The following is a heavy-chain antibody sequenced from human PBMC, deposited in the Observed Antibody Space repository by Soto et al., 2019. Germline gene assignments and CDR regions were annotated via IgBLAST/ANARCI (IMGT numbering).Heavy chain of an antibody. D-gene: IGHD1-26*01. V-gene: IGHV3-48*01. CDR3: ARDGRSTRGYYYYYYMDV. Sequence: GGSLRLSCAASGFTFSSYSMNWVRQAPGKGLEWVSYISSSSSTIYYADSVKGRFTISRDNAKNSLYLQMNSLRAEDTAVYYCARDGRSTRGYYYYYYMDVWGKGTTVTVSS. J-gene: IGHJ6*03. CDR1: GFTFSSYS. CDR2: ISSSSSTI.